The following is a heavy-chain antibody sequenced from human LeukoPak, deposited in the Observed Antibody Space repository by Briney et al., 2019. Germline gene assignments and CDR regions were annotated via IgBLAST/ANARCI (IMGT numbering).Heavy chain of an antibody. J-gene: IGHJ3*02. V-gene: IGHV3-7*02. D-gene: IGHD3-22*01. CDR2: IKQDGSEK. CDR3: ARVNYDTSAFDAFDI. CDR1: GFTFSSYW. Sequence: GGSLRLSCAASGFTFSSYWMSWVRQAPGKGLEWVANIKQDGSEKYYVDSVKGRFTISRDNSKNTLFLQMNSLRAEDTAVYYCARVNYDTSAFDAFDIWGQGTMVTVSS.